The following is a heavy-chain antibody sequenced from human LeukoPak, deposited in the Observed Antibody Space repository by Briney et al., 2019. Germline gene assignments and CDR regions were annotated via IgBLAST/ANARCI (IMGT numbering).Heavy chain of an antibody. D-gene: IGHD2-2*01. CDR1: GGTFSSYA. V-gene: IGHV1-69*05. CDR2: IIPIFGTA. CDR3: ARGPDIVVVPASNYYYYYMDV. J-gene: IGHJ6*03. Sequence: SVKVSCKASGGTFSSYAISWVRQAPGQGLEWMGGIIPIFGTANYAQKFQGRVTITTDESTSTAYMELSSLRSEDTAVYYCARGPDIVVVPASNYYYYYMDVWGKGTTVTVSS.